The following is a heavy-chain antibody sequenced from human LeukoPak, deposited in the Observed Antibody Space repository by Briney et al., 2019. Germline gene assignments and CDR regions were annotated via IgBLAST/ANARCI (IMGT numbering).Heavy chain of an antibody. D-gene: IGHD5-24*01. CDR2: IYYSGST. Sequence: SETLSLTCAVYGGSFSGYYWSWIRQPPGKGLEWIGSIYYSGSTYYNPSLKSRVTISVDTSKNQFSLKLSSVTAADTAVYYCARHVGDGYNYDFDYWGQGTLVTVSS. CDR3: ARHVGDGYNYDFDY. CDR1: GGSFSGYY. V-gene: IGHV4-34*01. J-gene: IGHJ4*02.